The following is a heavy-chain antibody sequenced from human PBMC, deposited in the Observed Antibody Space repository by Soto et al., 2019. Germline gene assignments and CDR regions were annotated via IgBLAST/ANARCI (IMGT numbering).Heavy chain of an antibody. Sequence: ASVKVSCKASGYTFTSYDINWVRQANGQGLEWMGWMNPNSGNTGYAQKFQGRVTMTRNTSISTAYMELSSLRSEDTAVYYCARGDWEGYGSGSYMDVWGKGTTVTVSS. CDR2: MNPNSGNT. V-gene: IGHV1-8*01. J-gene: IGHJ6*04. CDR1: GYTFTSYD. D-gene: IGHD3-10*01. CDR3: ARGDWEGYGSGSYMDV.